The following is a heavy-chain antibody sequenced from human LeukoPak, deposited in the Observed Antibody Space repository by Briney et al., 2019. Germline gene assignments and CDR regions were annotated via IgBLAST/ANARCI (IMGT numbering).Heavy chain of an antibody. V-gene: IGHV4-34*01. Sequence: SQTLSLTCAVYGGSFSGYYWSWIRQPPGKGLEWIGEINHSGSTNYNPSLKSRVTISVDTSKNQFSLKLSSVTAADTAVYYCARLRITMVRGVLSPRYFDYWGQGTLVTVSS. CDR1: GGSFSGYY. D-gene: IGHD3-10*01. CDR3: ARLRITMVRGVLSPRYFDY. CDR2: INHSGST. J-gene: IGHJ4*02.